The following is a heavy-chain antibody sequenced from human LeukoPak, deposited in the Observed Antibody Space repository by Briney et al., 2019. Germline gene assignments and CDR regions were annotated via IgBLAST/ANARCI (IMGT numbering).Heavy chain of an antibody. D-gene: IGHD2-21*02. J-gene: IGHJ2*01. Sequence: GESLKISCKGSGYSFTSYWIGWVRQMPGKGLEWMGIIYPGDSDTRYSPSFQGQVTISADKSISTAYLQWSSLKASDTAMYYCARLEAGSGVVTASPYWYFDLWGRGTLVTVSS. CDR1: GYSFTSYW. CDR3: ARLEAGSGVVTASPYWYFDL. V-gene: IGHV5-51*01. CDR2: IYPGDSDT.